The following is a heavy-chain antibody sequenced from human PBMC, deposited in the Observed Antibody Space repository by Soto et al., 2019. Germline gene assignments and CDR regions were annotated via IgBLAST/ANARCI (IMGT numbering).Heavy chain of an antibody. CDR3: SSTKYDSSSFYYLFLRL. CDR1: EDTFRNYA. Sequence: QVELVQSGAEVKKPGSSVKVSCQASEDTFRNYAISWVRQAPGQGLEWMGGIIPIFGTANYAQKFQGRVKITGDHSGNTVFFELRRLRSEETAVYYFSSTKYDSSSFYYLFLRLLGRCNLVNFSS. J-gene: IGHJ2*01. D-gene: IGHD3-22*01. V-gene: IGHV1-69*01. CDR2: IIPIFGTA.